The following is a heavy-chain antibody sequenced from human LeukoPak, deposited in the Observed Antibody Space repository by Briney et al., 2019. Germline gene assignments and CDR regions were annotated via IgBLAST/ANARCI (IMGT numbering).Heavy chain of an antibody. Sequence: GESLKISCKASGYSFTTYWIGWVRQAPGEGLEWMVIIYPADSSTEYSPSFQGHVTMTADKSIGTAYLQWSSLKAADTAMYYCARQGLGGGDGSGAFDIWGQGTMVTVSS. CDR3: ARQGLGGGDGSGAFDI. CDR1: GYSFTTYW. CDR2: IYPADSST. D-gene: IGHD2-21*02. J-gene: IGHJ3*02. V-gene: IGHV5-51*01.